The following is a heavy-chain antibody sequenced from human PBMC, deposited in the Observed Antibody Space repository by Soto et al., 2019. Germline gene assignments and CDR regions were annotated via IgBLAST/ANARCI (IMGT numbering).Heavy chain of an antibody. V-gene: IGHV3-23*01. CDR1: GFTFSSYA. J-gene: IGHJ4*02. CDR3: ARGSYGDLLRYFDY. Sequence: GGSLRLSCAASGFTFSSYAMSWVRQAPGKGLEWVSAISGSGGSTYYADSVKGRFTISRDNSKNTLYLQMNSLRAEDTAVYYCARGSYGDLLRYFDYWGQGTLVTVSS. D-gene: IGHD4-17*01. CDR2: ISGSGGST.